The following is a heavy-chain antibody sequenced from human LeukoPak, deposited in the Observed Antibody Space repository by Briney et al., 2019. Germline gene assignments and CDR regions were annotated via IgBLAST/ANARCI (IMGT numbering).Heavy chain of an antibody. CDR1: GFTFSSYA. CDR2: ISGSGGSI. V-gene: IGHV3-23*01. CDR3: AKDLHTSHCCLPFDY. Sequence: GGSLRLSCTVSGFTFSSYAMSWVRQAPGMGLEWVSSISGSGGSIYYADSVKGRFTISRDNSKNTLSLQMNSLRAEDTAVYYCAKDLHTSHCCLPFDYWGQGTLVTVSS. D-gene: IGHD2-2*01. J-gene: IGHJ4*02.